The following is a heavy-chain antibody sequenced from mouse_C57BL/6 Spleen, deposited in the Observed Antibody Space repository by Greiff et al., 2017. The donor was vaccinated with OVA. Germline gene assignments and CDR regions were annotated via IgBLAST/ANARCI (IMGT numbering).Heavy chain of an antibody. CDR3: ARNYGSSYAWFAY. CDR1: GYTFTDYY. CDR2: IYPGSGNT. J-gene: IGHJ3*01. Sequence: LVESRPELVKPGASVQISCKASGYTFTDYYINWVKQRPGQGLEWIGWIYPGSGNTKYNEKFKGKATLTVDTSSSTAYMQLSSLTSEDSAVYFCARNYGSSYAWFAYWGQGTLVTVSA. V-gene: IGHV1-84*01. D-gene: IGHD1-1*01.